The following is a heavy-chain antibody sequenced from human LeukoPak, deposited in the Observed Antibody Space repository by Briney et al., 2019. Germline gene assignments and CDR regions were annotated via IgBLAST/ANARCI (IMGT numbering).Heavy chain of an antibody. D-gene: IGHD1-14*01. Sequence: GGSLRLSCAASRFTFTNYWMSWVRQAPGKGLEWVSSISSSSSYIYYADSVKGRFTISRDNAKNSLYLQMNSLRAEDTAVYYCASCIERTGAFDIWGQGTMVTVSS. CDR2: ISSSSSYI. CDR1: RFTFTNYW. V-gene: IGHV3-21*01. J-gene: IGHJ3*02. CDR3: ASCIERTGAFDI.